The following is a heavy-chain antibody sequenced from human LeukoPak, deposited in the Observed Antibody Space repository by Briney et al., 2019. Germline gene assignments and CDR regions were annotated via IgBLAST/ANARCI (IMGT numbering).Heavy chain of an antibody. CDR1: GFTFSSYE. Sequence: PGGSLRLSCAASGFTFSSYEMNWVRQAPGKGLEWVSYISSSGSTKYYVDSVKGRFTISRDNAKNSLYLQMNSLRAEDTAVYYCARLRGVIIAIDYWGQGTLVTVSS. D-gene: IGHD3-10*01. J-gene: IGHJ4*02. CDR3: ARLRGVIIAIDY. V-gene: IGHV3-48*03. CDR2: ISSSGSTK.